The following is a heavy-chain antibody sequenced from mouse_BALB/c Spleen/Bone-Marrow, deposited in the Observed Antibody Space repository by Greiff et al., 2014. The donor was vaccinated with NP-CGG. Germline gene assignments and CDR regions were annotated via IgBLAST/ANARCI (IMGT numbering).Heavy chain of an antibody. CDR2: INSNGGST. Sequence: EVQLVESGGGLVQPGGSLKLSCAASGFTFSSYGMSWVRQTPDKRLELVATINSNGGSTYYPDSVKGRLTISRDNAKNTLYLQMSSLKSEDTAMYYCARIWAYYAMDYWGQGTSVTVSS. J-gene: IGHJ4*01. CDR3: ARIWAYYAMDY. D-gene: IGHD4-1*01. CDR1: GFTFSSYG. V-gene: IGHV5-6-3*01.